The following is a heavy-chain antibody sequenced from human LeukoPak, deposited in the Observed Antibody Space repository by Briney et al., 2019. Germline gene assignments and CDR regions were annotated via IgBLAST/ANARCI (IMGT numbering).Heavy chain of an antibody. CDR2: MYYSGST. CDR3: AREPRSRDVASSAFDI. CDR1: GGSISSYY. D-gene: IGHD3-16*01. V-gene: IGHV4-59*12. J-gene: IGHJ3*02. Sequence: SETLSLTCTVSGGSISSYYWSWIRQPPGKGLEWIGYMYYSGSTNYTPSLKSRVTISVDTSKNQLSLKLSSVTAADTAVYYCAREPRSRDVASSAFDIWGQGTMVTVSS.